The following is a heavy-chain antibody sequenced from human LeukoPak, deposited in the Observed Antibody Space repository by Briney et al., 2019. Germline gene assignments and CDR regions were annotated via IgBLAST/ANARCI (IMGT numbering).Heavy chain of an antibody. J-gene: IGHJ6*02. V-gene: IGHV4-39*02. CDR3: ARDEDSKQWRAYYYGMDV. CDR1: GGSISSSSYC. Sequence: KPSETLSLTCTVSGGSISSSSYCWGWIRQPPGKGLEWIGSIDYSESTYYNPSLKSRVTISVDTSKNQFSLKLSSVTAADTAVYYCARDEDSKQWRAYYYGMDVWGQGTTVTVSS. CDR2: IDYSEST. D-gene: IGHD6-19*01.